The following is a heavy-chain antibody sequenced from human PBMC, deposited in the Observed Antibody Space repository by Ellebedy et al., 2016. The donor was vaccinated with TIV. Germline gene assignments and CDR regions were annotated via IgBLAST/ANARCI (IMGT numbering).Heavy chain of an antibody. CDR1: GFTFSDHY. Sequence: GGSLRLXXAASGFTFSDHYIDWVRQAPEKGLEWVGRTRDKANSYTTDYAASVKGRFTISRDVSKNSVYLQMNSLKTEDTAVYYCAREGYSSGPDFDYWGQGTLVIVSS. D-gene: IGHD3-22*01. V-gene: IGHV3-72*01. CDR2: TRDKANSYTT. CDR3: AREGYSSGPDFDY. J-gene: IGHJ4*02.